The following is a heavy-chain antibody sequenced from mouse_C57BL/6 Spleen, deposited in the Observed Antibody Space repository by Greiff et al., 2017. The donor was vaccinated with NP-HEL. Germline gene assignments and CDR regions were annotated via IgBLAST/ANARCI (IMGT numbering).Heavy chain of an antibody. J-gene: IGHJ2*01. CDR3: ARSRNYYGSSYIDY. Sequence: EVHLVESGGGLVKPGGSLKLSCAASGFTFSDYGMHWVRQAPEKGLEWVAYISSGSSTIYYADTVKGRFTISRDNAKNTLFLQMTSLRSEDTAMYYCARSRNYYGSSYIDYWGQGTTLTVSS. CDR1: GFTFSDYG. V-gene: IGHV5-17*01. CDR2: ISSGSSTI. D-gene: IGHD1-1*01.